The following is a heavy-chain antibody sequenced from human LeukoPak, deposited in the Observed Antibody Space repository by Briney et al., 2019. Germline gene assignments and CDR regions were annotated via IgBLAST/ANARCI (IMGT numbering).Heavy chain of an antibody. Sequence: GGSLRLSCAASGFTFGSYAMSWVRQAPGKGLEWVSAISGSGGSTYYADSVKGRFTISRDNSKNTLYLQMNCLRAEDTAVYYCAKDSLQWLDNPPLAFDIWGQGTMVTVSS. CDR3: AKDSLQWLDNPPLAFDI. V-gene: IGHV3-23*01. D-gene: IGHD6-19*01. CDR2: ISGSGGST. J-gene: IGHJ3*02. CDR1: GFTFGSYA.